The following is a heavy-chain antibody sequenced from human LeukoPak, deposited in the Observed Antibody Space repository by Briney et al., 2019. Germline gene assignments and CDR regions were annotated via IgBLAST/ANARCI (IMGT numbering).Heavy chain of an antibody. Sequence: GASMKVSCKASGYTFAAHHIHWVRQAPGQGLEWMGWILPDGRDTKYSQKFQDRMTLTTDTSTNTAYMELNRLKPDDTAVYYCSGRYGPGPVWGQGTLISASP. CDR3: SGRYGPGPV. D-gene: IGHD3-10*01. J-gene: IGHJ4*02. CDR2: ILPDGRDT. CDR1: GYTFAAHH. V-gene: IGHV1-2*02.